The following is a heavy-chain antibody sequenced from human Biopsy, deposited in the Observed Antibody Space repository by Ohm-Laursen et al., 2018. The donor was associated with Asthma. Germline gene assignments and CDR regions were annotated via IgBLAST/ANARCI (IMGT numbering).Heavy chain of an antibody. J-gene: IGHJ2*01. V-gene: IGHV4-39*02. Sequence: SDTLSLTCIVSGDAMSTSGSYWGWIRQSPGKGLEWIGSIYYSGRTYYNPSLESRVTISADMSKNPFSLKVNSVTAADTAVYYCARAVSSSSYWYFDLWGRGDLVTVSS. CDR1: GDAMSTSGSY. CDR2: IYYSGRT. CDR3: ARAVSSSSYWYFDL. D-gene: IGHD6-6*01.